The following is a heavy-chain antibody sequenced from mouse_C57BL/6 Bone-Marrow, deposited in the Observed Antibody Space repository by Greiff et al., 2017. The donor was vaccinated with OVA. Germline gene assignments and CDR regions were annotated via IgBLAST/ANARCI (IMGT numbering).Heavy chain of an antibody. CDR2: IRSKSSNYAT. CDR1: GFTFNTYA. Sequence: EVQLQESGGGLVQPKGSLKLSCAASGFTFNTYAMHWVRQAPGKGLDWVARIRSKSSNYATYYADSVKDRFTISRDDSQSMLYLQMNNLKTEDTAMYYCVRGGRLLRSFDYWGQGTTLTVSS. V-gene: IGHV10-3*01. J-gene: IGHJ2*01. CDR3: VRGGRLLRSFDY. D-gene: IGHD1-1*01.